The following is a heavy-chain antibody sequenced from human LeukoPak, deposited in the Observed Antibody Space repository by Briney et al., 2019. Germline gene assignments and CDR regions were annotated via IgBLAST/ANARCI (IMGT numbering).Heavy chain of an antibody. D-gene: IGHD3-10*01. CDR2: ISWDSGTI. CDR1: GFTFDDYA. Sequence: GGSLRLSCAASGFTFDDYAMHWVRQAPGKGLEWVSVISWDSGTIAYADSVKGRFTISRDNAKNSLYLQMNSLRAEDTALYYCAKDLAFGITLRRGSNSHKGYWGQGTLVTVSS. J-gene: IGHJ4*02. V-gene: IGHV3-9*01. CDR3: AKDLAFGITLRRGSNSHKGY.